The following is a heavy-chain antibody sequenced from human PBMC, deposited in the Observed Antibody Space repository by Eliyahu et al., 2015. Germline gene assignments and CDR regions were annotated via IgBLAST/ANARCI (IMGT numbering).Heavy chain of an antibody. CDR2: ISYGGST. CDR3: TRDVSAYSYTYTDY. V-gene: IGHV4-61*01. Sequence: QVQLQESGPGLVKPSETLSLTXXVXGGXVSXGSYYWSWXRQPPGKGLXWIGYISYGGSTNYNPSLKSRVTISVDTSKNQFSLNLSSVTAADTAVYYCTRDVSAYSYTYTDYWGQGTLVAVSS. J-gene: IGHJ4*02. CDR1: GGXVSXGSYY. D-gene: IGHD5-18*01.